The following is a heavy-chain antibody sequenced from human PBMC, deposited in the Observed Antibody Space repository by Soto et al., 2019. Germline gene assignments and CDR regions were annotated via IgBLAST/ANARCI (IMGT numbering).Heavy chain of an antibody. CDR2: IRRKANSYTT. CDR3: AMLVGWSGGSNDMDV. Sequence: EVQLVESGGGLVQPGGSLRLSCAASGLIFSDYHMDWVRQAPGKGLEWVGRIRRKANSYTTEYAASVKGRFTIPRDDSKNSLYFQMNSLKTEDTAVYYCAMLVGWSGGSNDMDVWCQGTTVTVSS. V-gene: IGHV3-72*01. J-gene: IGHJ6*02. D-gene: IGHD6-19*01. CDR1: GLIFSDYH.